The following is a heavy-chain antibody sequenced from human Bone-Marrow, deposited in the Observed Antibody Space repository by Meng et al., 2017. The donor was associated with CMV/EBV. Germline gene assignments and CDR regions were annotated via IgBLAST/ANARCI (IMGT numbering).Heavy chain of an antibody. CDR2: IWYDGTTE. CDR1: GFTFSNSG. J-gene: IGHJ4*02. D-gene: IGHD4/OR15-4a*01. Sequence: CAASGFTFSNSGMHWDRQAPGKGLEWVAVIWYDGTTEFYLDSVKDRFTISRDNSKNMLYLQMNSLRAEDTALYYCAKPMNGYDAYFDYWGQGTLVTVSS. CDR3: AKPMNGYDAYFDY. V-gene: IGHV3-33*06.